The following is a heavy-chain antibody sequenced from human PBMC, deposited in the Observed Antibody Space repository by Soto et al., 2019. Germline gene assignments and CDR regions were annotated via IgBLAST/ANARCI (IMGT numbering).Heavy chain of an antibody. CDR2: IWYDGSNK. CDR1: CCPFSSCG. J-gene: IGHJ6*02. D-gene: IGHD1-26*01. CDR3: ARDRLFGIPDVGYDYYYGIDV. V-gene: IGHV3-33*01. Sequence: GRALSLSCAPSCCPFSSCGMHGVLQAPGKGLEWVAVIWYDGSNKYYADSVKGRFTISRDNSKNTLYLQMNSLRAEDTAVYYCARDRLFGIPDVGYDYYYGIDVPGQRSAVPVS.